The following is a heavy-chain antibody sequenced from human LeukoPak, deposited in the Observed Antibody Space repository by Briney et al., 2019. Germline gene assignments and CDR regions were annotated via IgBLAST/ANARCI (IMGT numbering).Heavy chain of an antibody. CDR2: IYYSGST. V-gene: IGHV4-39*01. Sequence: SETLSLTCTVSGGSISSSSYYWGWIRQPPGKGLEWIGSIYYSGSTYYNPSLKSRVTISVDTPKNQFSLKLSSVTAADTAVYYCARLGASWGNAYYFDYWGQGTLVTVSS. CDR1: GGSISSSSYY. D-gene: IGHD3-16*01. J-gene: IGHJ4*02. CDR3: ARLGASWGNAYYFDY.